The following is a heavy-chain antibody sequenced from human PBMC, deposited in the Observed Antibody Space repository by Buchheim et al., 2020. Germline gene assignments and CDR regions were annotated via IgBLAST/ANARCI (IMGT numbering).Heavy chain of an antibody. CDR1: GFTFSSYE. J-gene: IGHJ4*02. Sequence: EVQLVESGGGLVQPGGSLRLSCAASGFTFSSYEMNWVRQAPGKGLEWVSYISGSGSSIYYADSVKGRFTISRDNAKNQLYLQMNSLRAEDTAVYYCARDYDILTGAVFDYWGQGTL. CDR3: ARDYDILTGAVFDY. V-gene: IGHV3-48*03. CDR2: ISGSGSSI. D-gene: IGHD3-9*01.